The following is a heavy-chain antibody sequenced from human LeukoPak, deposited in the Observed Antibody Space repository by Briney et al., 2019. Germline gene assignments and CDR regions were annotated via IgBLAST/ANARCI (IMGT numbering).Heavy chain of an antibody. D-gene: IGHD3-10*01. V-gene: IGHV4-39*01. CDR2: IFYSVST. J-gene: IGHJ4*02. CDR1: GDSIGRSGYY. CDR3: ARQREERMLFSPIDH. Sequence: PSETLSLTCEVSGDSIGRSGYYWIWIRQPPGKGLEWIGSIFYSVSTYYSSSLKSRLTISLDTSKNPFSLKLTSVTPADTSDRARQREERMLFSPIDHWGQGSLVAVSS.